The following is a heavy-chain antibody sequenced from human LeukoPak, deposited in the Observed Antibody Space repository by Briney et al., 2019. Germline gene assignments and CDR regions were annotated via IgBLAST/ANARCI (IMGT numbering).Heavy chain of an antibody. Sequence: SETLSLTCTVPGGSISSYYWSWIRQPPGKGLEWIGYIYYSGSTNYNPSLKSRVTISVDTSKNQFSLKLSSVTAADTAVYYCARAVCGSSWSGDTTLDYFDYWGQGTLVTVSS. D-gene: IGHD3-16*01. CDR3: ARAVCGSSWSGDTTLDYFDY. CDR1: GGSISSYY. CDR2: IYYSGST. V-gene: IGHV4-59*01. J-gene: IGHJ4*02.